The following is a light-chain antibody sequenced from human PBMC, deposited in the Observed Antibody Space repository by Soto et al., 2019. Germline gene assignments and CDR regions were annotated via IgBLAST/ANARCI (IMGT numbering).Light chain of an antibody. J-gene: IGKJ1*01. CDR3: QHYNSYLT. Sequence: DIQMTQSPPTLSASVGDRVTITCRASQSVDIRLAWYQQKPGKAPKLLIHRASSLEEGVSPWFSGSGSGTVFPLTSSSLPPDDSATYYCQHYNSYLTFGQGTKVEIK. CDR2: RAS. CDR1: QSVDIR. V-gene: IGKV1-5*03.